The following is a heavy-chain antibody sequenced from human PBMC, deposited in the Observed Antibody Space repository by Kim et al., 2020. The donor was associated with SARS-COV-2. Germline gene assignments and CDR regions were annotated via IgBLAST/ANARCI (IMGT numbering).Heavy chain of an antibody. CDR1: GFTFDDYA. J-gene: IGHJ3*02. V-gene: IGHV3-9*01. Sequence: GGSLRLSCAASGFTFDDYAMHWVRQAPGKGLEWVSGISWNSGSIGYADSVKGRFTISRDNAKNSLYLQMNSLRAEDTALYYCAKDSDYSSSGAFDIWGQGTMVTVSS. D-gene: IGHD6-13*01. CDR2: ISWNSGSI. CDR3: AKDSDYSSSGAFDI.